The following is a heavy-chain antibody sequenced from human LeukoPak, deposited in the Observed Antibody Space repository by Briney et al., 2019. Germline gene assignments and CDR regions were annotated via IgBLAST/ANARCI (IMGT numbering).Heavy chain of an antibody. J-gene: IGHJ5*02. Sequence: GGSLRLSCAASGFAFSTYWMHWVRQAPGKGLVWVSRIDSDGTRTTYADSVKGRFTISRDNAKNTLYLQMNSLRAEDTAVYYCARSPNCGGDCSWGQGTLVTVSS. CDR3: ARSPNCGGDCS. D-gene: IGHD2-21*02. CDR2: IDSDGTRT. CDR1: GFAFSTYW. V-gene: IGHV3-74*01.